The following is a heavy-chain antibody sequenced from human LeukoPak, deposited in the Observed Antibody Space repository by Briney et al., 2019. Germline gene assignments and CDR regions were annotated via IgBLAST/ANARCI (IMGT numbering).Heavy chain of an antibody. J-gene: IGHJ6*03. Sequence: GESLKISCKGSGYSFASSWIGWVRQMPGKSLEWMGIIYPDDSDTRYSPSFEGQITISVDKSISTAYLQWSSLKASDTAVYYCARHGHCTNGVCYSNYYYHMDVWGKGTTVTVSS. D-gene: IGHD2-8*01. CDR2: IYPDDSDT. CDR3: ARHGHCTNGVCYSNYYYHMDV. CDR1: GYSFASSW. V-gene: IGHV5-51*01.